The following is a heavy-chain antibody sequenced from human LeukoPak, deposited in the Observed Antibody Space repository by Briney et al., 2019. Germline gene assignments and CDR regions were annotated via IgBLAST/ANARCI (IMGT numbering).Heavy chain of an antibody. CDR3: ARAVAGLQTYYIDY. Sequence: GGPLRLSCAASGFTFSSYSMNWVRQAPGKGLEWVSSISSSSSYIYYADSVKGRFTISRDNAKNSLYLQMNSLRGEDTAVYYCARAVAGLQTYYIDYWGQGTLVTVSS. V-gene: IGHV3-21*01. J-gene: IGHJ4*02. CDR1: GFTFSSYS. CDR2: ISSSSSYI. D-gene: IGHD6-19*01.